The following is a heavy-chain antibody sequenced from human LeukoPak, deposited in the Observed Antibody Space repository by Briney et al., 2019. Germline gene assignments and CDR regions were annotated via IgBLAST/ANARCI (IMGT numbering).Heavy chain of an antibody. CDR3: ASAQDYGDYDDAFDI. J-gene: IGHJ3*02. Sequence: SVKVSCTGSGGTFSSYAISWVRQAPGQGLEWMGGIIPMLGTANYAQNFQGRVTITTDESTSTGYMELSSLRSEDTAVYYCASAQDYGDYDDAFDIWGQGTMVTVSS. V-gene: IGHV1-69*05. CDR1: GGTFSSYA. CDR2: IIPMLGTA. D-gene: IGHD4-17*01.